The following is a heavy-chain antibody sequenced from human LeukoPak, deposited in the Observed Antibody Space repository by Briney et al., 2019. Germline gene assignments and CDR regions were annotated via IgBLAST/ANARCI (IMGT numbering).Heavy chain of an antibody. J-gene: IGHJ4*02. V-gene: IGHV3-21*01. Sequence: KTGGSLRLSWAASGFTFSSYSMNWVRQAPGKWLEWVSSISSSSSYIYYADSVKGRFTISRDNAKNSLYLQMNSLRAEDTAVYYCARDGTVTTAPFDYWGQGTLVTVSS. CDR1: GFTFSSYS. D-gene: IGHD4-17*01. CDR2: ISSSSSYI. CDR3: ARDGTVTTAPFDY.